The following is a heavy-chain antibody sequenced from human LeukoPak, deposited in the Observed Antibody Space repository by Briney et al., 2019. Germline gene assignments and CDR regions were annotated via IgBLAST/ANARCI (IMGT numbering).Heavy chain of an antibody. CDR1: GYTFTGYY. D-gene: IGHD3-9*01. CDR3: ARGFYDILTGYSYSVSY. CDR2: INPNSGGT. V-gene: IGHV1-2*02. Sequence: ASVEVSCKASGYTFTGYYMHWVRQAPGQGLEWMGWINPNSGGTNYAQKFQGRVTMTRDTSISTAYMELSRLRSDDTAVYYCARGFYDILTGYSYSVSYWGQGTLVTVSS. J-gene: IGHJ4*02.